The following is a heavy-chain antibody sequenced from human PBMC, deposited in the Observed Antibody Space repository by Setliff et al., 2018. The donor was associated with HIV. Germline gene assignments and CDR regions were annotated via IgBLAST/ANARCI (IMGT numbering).Heavy chain of an antibody. Sequence: SVKVSCKASGGTFSSYAISWVRQAPGQGLEWMGGIIPIYGTANSAQKFQGRVTITADESTSTAYMELSSLRSEDTAVYFCATVFYYDSESYSLDYWGQGMLVTVSS. D-gene: IGHD3-10*01. CDR1: GGTFSSYA. J-gene: IGHJ4*02. V-gene: IGHV1-69*13. CDR3: ATVFYYDSESYSLDY. CDR2: IIPIYGTA.